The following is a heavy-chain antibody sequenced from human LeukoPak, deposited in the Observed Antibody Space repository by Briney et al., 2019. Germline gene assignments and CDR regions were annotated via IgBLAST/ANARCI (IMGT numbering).Heavy chain of an antibody. Sequence: SETLSLTCTVSGGSISSYYWGWIRQPAGKGLEWIGRIYTSGVTNYNPSLKSRVTMSLDTSKNQFSLKLSSVTAADTAVYYCARDCSSTSCYRAFDIWGQGTMVTVSS. D-gene: IGHD2-2*01. V-gene: IGHV4-4*07. CDR3: ARDCSSTSCYRAFDI. CDR2: IYTSGVT. J-gene: IGHJ3*02. CDR1: GGSISSYY.